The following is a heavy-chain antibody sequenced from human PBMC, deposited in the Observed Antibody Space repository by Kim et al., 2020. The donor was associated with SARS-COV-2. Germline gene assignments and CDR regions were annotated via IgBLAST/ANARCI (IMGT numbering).Heavy chain of an antibody. CDR2: IRSKPNSYAT. CDR1: GFTFSGSA. J-gene: IGHJ6*02. Sequence: GGSLRLSCAASGFTFSGSAMHWVRQASGKGLEWVGRIRSKPNSYATAYAASVKGRFTVSRDDSKNTAYLQMDSLKTEDTAVYYCSRRDGRGSGMDVWGQGTTVTVSS. CDR3: SRRDGRGSGMDV. D-gene: IGHD2-15*01. V-gene: IGHV3-73*01.